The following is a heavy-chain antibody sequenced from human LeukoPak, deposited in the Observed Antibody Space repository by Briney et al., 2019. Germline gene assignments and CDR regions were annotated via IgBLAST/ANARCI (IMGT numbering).Heavy chain of an antibody. V-gene: IGHV4-34*01. Sequence: PSETLSLTCAVYGGSFSGYYWSWIRQPPGKGLEWIGEINHSGSTNYNPSPKSRVTISVDTSENQFSLKLSSVTAADTAVYYCARVDVGSSSWEALDYWGQGTLVTVSS. D-gene: IGHD6-13*01. CDR1: GGSFSGYY. CDR3: ARVDVGSSSWEALDY. CDR2: INHSGST. J-gene: IGHJ4*02.